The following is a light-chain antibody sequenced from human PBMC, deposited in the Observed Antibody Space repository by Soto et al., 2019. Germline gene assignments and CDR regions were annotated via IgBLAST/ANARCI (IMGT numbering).Light chain of an antibody. Sequence: IPMTQSPSTLSASVGDRVTITCRASQSISSWLAWYQQKPGKAPKLMIAAASTLQRGVPSRFSGSGSGTEFTLTITNLQPDDLATYYCQQYKTYPLTVGGGTKLDIK. CDR2: AAS. J-gene: IGKJ4*01. CDR1: QSISSW. CDR3: QQYKTYPLT. V-gene: IGKV1-5*01.